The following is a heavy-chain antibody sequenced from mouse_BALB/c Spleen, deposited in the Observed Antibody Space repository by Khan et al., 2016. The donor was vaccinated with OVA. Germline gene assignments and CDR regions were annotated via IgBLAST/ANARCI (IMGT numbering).Heavy chain of an antibody. Sequence: VQLQQSGAELVKPGASVKLSCTASGFNIKDNYMHWVKQRPEQGLEWIGRIDPANGNTEYDPKFKGKATIPAAHPSNTAYLQLSSLTSEDTAVYYCARWPRGYWGQGTTLTVSS. CDR3: ARWPRGY. J-gene: IGHJ2*01. CDR2: IDPANGNT. CDR1: GFNIKDNY. V-gene: IGHV14-3*02.